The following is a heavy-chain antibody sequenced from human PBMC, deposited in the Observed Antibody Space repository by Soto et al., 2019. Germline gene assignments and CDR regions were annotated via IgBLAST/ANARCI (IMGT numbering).Heavy chain of an antibody. V-gene: IGHV3-72*01. CDR1: GLIFIDYH. CDR3: ARDRDTAMVLFDY. J-gene: IGHJ4*02. CDR2: IRRKANSYTT. Sequence: GGSLRLSCAASGLIFIDYHMDWVPQAPGKGLEWVGRIRRKANSYTTEYAASVKGRFTISRDDSKNSLYLQMNSLRAEDTAVYYCARDRDTAMVLFDYWGQGTLFTVSS. D-gene: IGHD5-18*01.